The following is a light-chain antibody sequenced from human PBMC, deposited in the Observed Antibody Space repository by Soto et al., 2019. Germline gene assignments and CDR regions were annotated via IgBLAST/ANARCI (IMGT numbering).Light chain of an antibody. CDR2: ADN. V-gene: IGLV1-44*01. J-gene: IGLJ1*01. CDR3: AAWDDTLNGRYV. Sequence: QSVLTQPPSASGTPGQRVTISCSGSNSNIGINTVSWYQQVPGTAPRVLIYADNQRPSGVPDRFSGSKSGTSASLAISWLQSEDEADYYYAAWDDTLNGRYVFGTGTKLTVL. CDR1: NSNIGINT.